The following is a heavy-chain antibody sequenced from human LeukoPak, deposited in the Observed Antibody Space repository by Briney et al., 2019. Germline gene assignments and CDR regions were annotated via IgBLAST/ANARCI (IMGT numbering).Heavy chain of an antibody. D-gene: IGHD4-23*01. V-gene: IGHV4-59*08. Sequence: SETLSLTCTVSGGSISSYYWSWIRQPPGKGLEWIGEINHSGSTNYNPSLKSRVTISVDTSKNQFSLKLSSVTAADTAVYYCARSVEGDFFDYWGQGTLVTVSS. J-gene: IGHJ4*02. CDR3: ARSVEGDFFDY. CDR1: GGSISSYY. CDR2: INHSGST.